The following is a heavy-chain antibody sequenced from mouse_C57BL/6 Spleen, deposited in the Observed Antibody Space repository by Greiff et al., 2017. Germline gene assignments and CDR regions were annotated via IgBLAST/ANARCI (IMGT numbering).Heavy chain of an antibody. Sequence: VQLQQPGAELVKPGASVKLSCKASGYTFTSYWMQWVKQRPGQGLEWIGEIDPSDSYTNYTQKFKGKATLTVDTSTSTAYMQLSSLTSEDSAVYYGARGGRGNDMDYGGQGTSVTVSS. V-gene: IGHV1-50*01. CDR2: IDPSDSYT. D-gene: IGHD3-3*01. J-gene: IGHJ4*01. CDR3: ARGGRGNDMDY. CDR1: GYTFTSYW.